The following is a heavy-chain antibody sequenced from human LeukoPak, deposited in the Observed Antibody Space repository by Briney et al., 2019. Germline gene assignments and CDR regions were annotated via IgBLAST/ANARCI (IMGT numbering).Heavy chain of an antibody. CDR2: ISGSGGST. D-gene: IGHD2-21*02. CDR1: GFTFSSYA. J-gene: IGHJ4*02. V-gene: IGHV3-23*01. Sequence: GGSLRLSCEASGFTFSSYAMSWVRQAPGKGLKWVSAISGSGGSTYYADSVKGRSTISRDNSKNTLYLQMNSLRAEDTAVYYCARRYCGGDCHSPYFDYWGQGTLVTVSS. CDR3: ARRYCGGDCHSPYFDY.